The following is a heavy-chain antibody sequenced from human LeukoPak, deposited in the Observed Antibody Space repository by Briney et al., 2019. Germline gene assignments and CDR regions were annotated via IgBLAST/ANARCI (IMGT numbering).Heavy chain of an antibody. CDR1: GFSFSSYA. CDR2: ISGSGATT. CDR3: VKNLRLAISVAGTPRDAFDI. Sequence: PGGSQRLSCAASGFSFSSYAMSWVRQAPGKGLEWVSFISGSGATTYYVDSVKGRFTISRDNSQNTVYLQMNTLTDEDTAVYCCVKNLRLAISVAGTPRDAFDIWGQGTVVTVSS. J-gene: IGHJ3*02. V-gene: IGHV3-23*01. D-gene: IGHD6-19*01.